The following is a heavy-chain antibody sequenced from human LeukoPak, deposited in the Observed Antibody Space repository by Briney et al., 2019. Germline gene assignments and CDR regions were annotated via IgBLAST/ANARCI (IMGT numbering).Heavy chain of an antibody. V-gene: IGHV4-30-2*01. D-gene: IGHD3-10*01. CDR1: GGSISSGGYY. J-gene: IGHJ6*03. CDR2: IYHSGST. CDR3: ASRSRLSEDGSGSWVYMDA. Sequence: SETLSLTCTVSGGSISSGGYYWSWIRQPPGKGLEWIGYIYHSGSTYYNPSLKSRVTISVDRSKNQFSLKLSSVTAADTAVYYCASRSRLSEDGSGSWVYMDAWGKGTTVTVSS.